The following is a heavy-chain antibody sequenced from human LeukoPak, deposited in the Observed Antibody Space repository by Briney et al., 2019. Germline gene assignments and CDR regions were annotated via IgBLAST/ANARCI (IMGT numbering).Heavy chain of an antibody. Sequence: SVKVSCKASGGTFSSYAISWVRQAPGQGLEWMGGIIPIFGTANYAQKFQGRVTITADESTSTAYMELSSLRSEDTAVYYCARGEGYDFWSGYYMLDYWGQGTLVTVSS. CDR3: ARGEGYDFWSGYYMLDY. V-gene: IGHV1-69*13. CDR2: IIPIFGTA. J-gene: IGHJ4*02. CDR1: GGTFSSYA. D-gene: IGHD3-3*01.